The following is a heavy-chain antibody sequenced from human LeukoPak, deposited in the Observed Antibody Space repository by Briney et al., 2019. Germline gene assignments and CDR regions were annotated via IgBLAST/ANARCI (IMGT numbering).Heavy chain of an antibody. V-gene: IGHV3-48*01. D-gene: IGHD3-10*01. CDR1: GFTFSSYS. CDR2: INNRGTTI. Sequence: GGSLRLSCAASGFTFSSYSMNWVRQAPGKGPEWVSYINNRGTTIYYADSVKGRFTISRDNSKNTLYLQINSLRVEDTAIYYCATLPGTFFDYWGQGTLVTVSS. CDR3: ATLPGTFFDY. J-gene: IGHJ4*02.